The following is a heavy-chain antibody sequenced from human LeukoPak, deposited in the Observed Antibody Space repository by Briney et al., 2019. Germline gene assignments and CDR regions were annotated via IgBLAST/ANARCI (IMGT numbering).Heavy chain of an antibody. CDR2: VHLSGAT. V-gene: IGHV4-4*02. CDR1: GGSITTTNW. J-gene: IGHJ4*02. Sequence: PSGTLSLTCAVSGGSITTTNWWSCVRQPPGKGLEWIGEVHLSGATNYNPSLESRVSMSIDKSKNHLSLEVTSVTAADTAIYYCARENGAFSPFGFWGQGTLLTVSS. CDR3: ARENGAFSPFGF. D-gene: IGHD2-8*01.